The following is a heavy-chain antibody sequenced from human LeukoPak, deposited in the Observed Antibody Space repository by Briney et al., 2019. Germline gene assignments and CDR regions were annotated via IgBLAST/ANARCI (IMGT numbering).Heavy chain of an antibody. V-gene: IGHV4-38-2*02. J-gene: IGHJ5*02. CDR2: MYHTGST. CDR3: ARVPGPNWFDP. CDR1: CYSISSGYY. Sequence: SETLSVTCTVSCYSISSGYYWGWIRQPPGKGLEWIGSMYHTGSTYYNPSLKSRVTISVDTSKNQFSLKLSSVTAADTAVYYCARVPGPNWFDPWGQGTLVTVSS.